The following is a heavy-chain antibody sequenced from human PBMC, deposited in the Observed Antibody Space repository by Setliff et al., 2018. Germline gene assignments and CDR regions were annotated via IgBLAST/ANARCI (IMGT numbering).Heavy chain of an antibody. CDR1: GYSFTSYW. V-gene: IGHV5-51*01. CDR3: ARQAVAGSDAFDI. CDR2: IYPGDSDT. D-gene: IGHD6-19*01. J-gene: IGHJ3*02. Sequence: SCKGSGYSFTSYWIGWVRQMPGKGLEWMGIIYPGDSDTRYSPSFQGQVTISADKSISTAYLQWSSLKASDTAVYYCARQAVAGSDAFDIWGQGTMVTVSS.